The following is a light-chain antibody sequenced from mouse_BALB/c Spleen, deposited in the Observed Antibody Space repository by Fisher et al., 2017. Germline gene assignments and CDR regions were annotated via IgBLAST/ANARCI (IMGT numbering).Light chain of an antibody. Sequence: DIVITQSTAIMSASPGEKVTITCSVSSSISSSNLHWYQQKSETSPKPWIYSTSNLASGVPARFSGSGSGTSYSLTISSMEAEDAATYYCQQYHSYPPTFGGGTKLEIK. CDR3: QQYHSYPPT. CDR1: SSISSSN. CDR2: STS. V-gene: IGKV4-53*01. J-gene: IGKJ1*01.